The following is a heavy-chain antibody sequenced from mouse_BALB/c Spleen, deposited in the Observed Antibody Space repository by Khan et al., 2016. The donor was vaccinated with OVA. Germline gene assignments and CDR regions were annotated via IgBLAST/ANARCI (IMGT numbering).Heavy chain of an antibody. Sequence: VQLQESGAELAKPGASVKMSCEASGYTFTSYWMHWVNQRPGQGLEWIGYTNPNTGYTEYNQNFNDKATLTADKSSSTAYIQLSSLTSEDSAVYYCARDRSGYVGYWGQGTTLTVSS. V-gene: IGHV1-7*01. CDR1: GYTFTSYW. CDR2: TNPNTGYT. CDR3: ARDRSGYVGY. D-gene: IGHD3-2*01. J-gene: IGHJ2*01.